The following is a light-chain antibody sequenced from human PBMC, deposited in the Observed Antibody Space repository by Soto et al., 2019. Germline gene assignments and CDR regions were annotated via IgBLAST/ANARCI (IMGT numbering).Light chain of an antibody. CDR2: RNN. V-gene: IGLV1-47*01. Sequence: QSVLPQPPSSSWTPRQMVTLSCSGSRSNIGRNFAYWYQHVPGTAPRLLIQRNNERPSGVPDRFSGSKSGNTASLTISGLQAEDEADYFCCSYAGGYTYLFGTGTKVTVL. J-gene: IGLJ1*01. CDR1: RSNIGRNF. CDR3: CSYAGGYTYL.